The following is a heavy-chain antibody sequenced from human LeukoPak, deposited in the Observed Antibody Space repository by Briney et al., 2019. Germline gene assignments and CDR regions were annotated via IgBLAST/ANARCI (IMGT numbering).Heavy chain of an antibody. V-gene: IGHV7-4-1*02. CDR3: AAADTSFGYFDY. D-gene: IGHD6-19*01. J-gene: IGHJ4*02. CDR1: GNIITSYS. CDR2: INTSTGNP. Sequence: ASVKVSCKASGNIITSYSMNWARQAPGKGLEWMGWINTSTGNPTYAQGFTGRFVFSLDTSVRTAYLQISSLKAEDTAVYYCAAADTSFGYFDYWGQGTLVTVSS.